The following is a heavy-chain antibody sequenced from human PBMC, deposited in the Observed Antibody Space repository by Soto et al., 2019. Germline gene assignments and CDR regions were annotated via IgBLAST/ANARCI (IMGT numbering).Heavy chain of an antibody. Sequence: GASVKVSCKASGGTFSSYAISWVRQAPGQGLEWMGGIIPIFGTANYAQKFQGRVTITADESTSTAYMELSSLRAEDTAVYYCARDTGPNGYNYYYFGMDVWGQGTTVTVSS. CDR3: ARDTGPNGYNYYYFGMDV. CDR1: GGTFSSYA. D-gene: IGHD5-18*01. J-gene: IGHJ6*02. CDR2: IIPIFGTA. V-gene: IGHV1-69*13.